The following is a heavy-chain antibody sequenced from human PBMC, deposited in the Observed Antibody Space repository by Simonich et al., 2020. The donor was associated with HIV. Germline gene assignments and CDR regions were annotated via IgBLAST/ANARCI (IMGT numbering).Heavy chain of an antibody. CDR3: ARLDRELILYFDY. D-gene: IGHD3-3*01. J-gene: IGHJ4*02. Sequence: QVQLQQWGAGLLKPSETLYLTGAGYGGSLSGYYRSWIRQPPGKGLEWIGEINHSGITNYKSSLNSRATISVDKSKNQFSLKLSSVTAADTAIYYCARLDRELILYFDYWGQGNLVTVSS. V-gene: IGHV4-34*01. CDR2: INHSGIT. CDR1: GGSLSGYY.